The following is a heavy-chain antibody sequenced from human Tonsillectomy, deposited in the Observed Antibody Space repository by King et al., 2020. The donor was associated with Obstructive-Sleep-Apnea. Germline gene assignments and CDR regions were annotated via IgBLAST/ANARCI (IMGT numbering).Heavy chain of an antibody. CDR2: ISYDGSNK. J-gene: IGHJ6*02. CDR1: GFTFSDYG. D-gene: IGHD5-12*01. Sequence: VQLVESGGGVVQPGRSLRLSCAASGFTFSDYGIHWVRQAPGKGLEWVAIISYDGSNKYYADSVKGRFTISSDNSKNTLYLQMNSLRAEDTAVYYCAKDRDSGYVDYGMDVWGQGTTVTVSS. V-gene: IGHV3-30*18. CDR3: AKDRDSGYVDYGMDV.